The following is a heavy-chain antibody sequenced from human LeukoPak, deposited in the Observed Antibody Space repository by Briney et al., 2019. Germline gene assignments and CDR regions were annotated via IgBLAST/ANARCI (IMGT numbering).Heavy chain of an antibody. J-gene: IGHJ6*03. CDR1: GYTFTGYY. Sequence: ASVKVSCKASGYTFTGYYMHWVRQAPGQGLEWMGWINPNSGGTNYAQKLQGRVTMTRDTSISTAYMELSRLRSDDTAVYYCARDIKTVTTQRYYYYMDVWGKGTTVTVSS. CDR3: ARDIKTVTTQRYYYYMDV. CDR2: INPNSGGT. D-gene: IGHD4-17*01. V-gene: IGHV1-2*02.